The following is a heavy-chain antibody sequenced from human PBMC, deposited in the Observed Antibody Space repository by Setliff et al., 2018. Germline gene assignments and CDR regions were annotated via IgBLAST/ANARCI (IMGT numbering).Heavy chain of an antibody. CDR2: IYDSGSS. Sequence: SETLSLTCVVDGMSFSEHYWAWIRQSPGKGLEWIGNIYDSGSSNYNASLKSRLIITRDTSKNQISLKLTSVTAADTAVYYCGRGFSRIEGWGNWFDPWGQGILGTSPQ. V-gene: IGHV4-34*01. D-gene: IGHD2-15*01. CDR3: GRGFSRIEGWGNWFDP. CDR1: GMSFSEHY. J-gene: IGHJ5*02.